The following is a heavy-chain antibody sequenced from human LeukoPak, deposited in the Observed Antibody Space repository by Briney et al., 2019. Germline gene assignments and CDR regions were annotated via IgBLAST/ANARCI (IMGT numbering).Heavy chain of an antibody. D-gene: IGHD6-19*01. J-gene: IGHJ4*02. CDR1: GFTFSSYA. Sequence: GGSLRLSCSASGFTFSSYAMHWVRQAPGKGLEYVSAISSNGGSTYYADSVKGRFTISRDNAKNSLYLQMNSLRDEDTAVYYCARGRIYYIAVADFWGQGTLVTVSS. CDR3: ARGRIYYIAVADF. V-gene: IGHV3-64*04. CDR2: ISSNGGST.